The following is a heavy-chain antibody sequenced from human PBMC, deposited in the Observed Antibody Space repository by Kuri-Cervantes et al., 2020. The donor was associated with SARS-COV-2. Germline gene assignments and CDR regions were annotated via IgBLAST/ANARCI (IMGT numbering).Heavy chain of an antibody. J-gene: IGHJ4*02. CDR3: AKSSLLAGTPYYFDY. CDR1: GFTFSSYA. CDR2: ISGSGGSR. Sequence: GESLKISCAASGFTFSSYAMSWVRQAPGKGLEWVSGISGSGGSRYYADSVKGRFTISRDNSKNTLYLQMNSLRAEDTAVYYCAKSSLLAGTPYYFDYWGQGTLVTVSS. D-gene: IGHD1-1*01. V-gene: IGHV3-23*01.